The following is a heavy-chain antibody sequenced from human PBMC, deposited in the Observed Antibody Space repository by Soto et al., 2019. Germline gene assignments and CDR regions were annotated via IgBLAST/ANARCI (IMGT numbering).Heavy chain of an antibody. D-gene: IGHD2-2*02. Sequence: EVQLLESGGGLVKPGGSLRLSCAASGFTFSKYAMSWVRLAPGKGLEWVSSISANGGITDYADSVKGRFTISRDNFQNILSLQLDSLRGDDTVLYFCAKDKYTDSLRKVWFFDYWGRGTLVTVSS. CDR2: ISANGGIT. CDR3: AKDKYTDSLRKVWFFDY. V-gene: IGHV3-23*01. CDR1: GFTFSKYA. J-gene: IGHJ2*01.